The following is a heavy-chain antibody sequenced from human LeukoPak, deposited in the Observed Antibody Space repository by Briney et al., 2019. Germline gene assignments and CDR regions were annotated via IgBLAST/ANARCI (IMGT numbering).Heavy chain of an antibody. J-gene: IGHJ5*02. CDR2: IRYDGSNK. V-gene: IGHV3-30*02. CDR3: AKDYGISGTGGAWLDP. D-gene: IGHD1-20*01. Sequence: PGGSLRLSCAASGFTFSSYGMHWVRQAPGKGLEGVAFIRYDGSNKKYADSVKGRFTISRDNSKNTLFVQMNSLRAEDTAVYYCAKDYGISGTGGAWLDPWGQGTQVTVSS. CDR1: GFTFSSYG.